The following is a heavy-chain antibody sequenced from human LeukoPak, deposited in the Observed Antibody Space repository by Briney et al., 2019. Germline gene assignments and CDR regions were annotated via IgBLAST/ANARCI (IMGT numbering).Heavy chain of an antibody. V-gene: IGHV4-59*01. CDR1: GGFITSYY. CDR3: AVGGRGIAVHGTGGWFDP. D-gene: IGHD6-19*01. J-gene: IGHJ5*02. CDR2: IYYSGTT. Sequence: SETLSLTCTVSGGFITSYYWSWIRQPPGKGLEWMGYIYYSGTTNYNPSLKSRVTISVDTSKNQFSLTLSSVTAADTAVYYCAVGGRGIAVHGTGGWFDPWGQGVLVTVPS.